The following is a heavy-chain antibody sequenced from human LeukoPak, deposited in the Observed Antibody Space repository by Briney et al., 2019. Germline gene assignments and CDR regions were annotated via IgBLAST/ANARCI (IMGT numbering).Heavy chain of an antibody. CDR3: AKGADYYYYYGMDV. CDR2: ISGSGGNT. Sequence: GGSLRLSCAASXFTSSGYSMSWVRQAPGKGLEWISAISGSGGNTYYADSVKGRFTISRDNSKNTLYVQMNSLRAEDTAVYYCAKGADYYYYYGMDVWGQGTTVTVSS. CDR1: XFTSSGYS. V-gene: IGHV3-23*01. D-gene: IGHD6-25*01. J-gene: IGHJ6*02.